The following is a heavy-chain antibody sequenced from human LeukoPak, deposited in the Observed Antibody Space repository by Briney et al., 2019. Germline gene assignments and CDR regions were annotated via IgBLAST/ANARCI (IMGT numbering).Heavy chain of an antibody. CDR3: TRIGFFYDSSGYSGAFDI. D-gene: IGHD3-22*01. Sequence: SGPALLKPTRTLTLTCTFSGISLSTSGMRGGWIRQPPGKAVEWHSLIDWDEDKLYSTSLKTRRTISTHTSKNQVVLTMTNMDPVDTATYYCTRIGFFYDSSGYSGAFDIWGQGTMVIVSS. V-gene: IGHV2-70*04. CDR1: GISLSTSGMR. J-gene: IGHJ3*02. CDR2: IDWDEDK.